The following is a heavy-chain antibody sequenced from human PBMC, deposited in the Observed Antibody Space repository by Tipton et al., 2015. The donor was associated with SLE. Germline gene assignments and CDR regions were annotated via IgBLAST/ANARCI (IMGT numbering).Heavy chain of an antibody. V-gene: IGHV4-34*01. J-gene: IGHJ6*02. D-gene: IGHD6-19*01. CDR1: GGSFSGYY. CDR3: ARRWLVLYYYYGMDV. CDR2: INHSGST. Sequence: TLSLTCAVYGGSFSGYYWSWIRQPPGKGLEWIGEINHSGSTNCNPSLKSRVTISVDTSKNQFSLKLSSVTAADTAVYYCARRWLVLYYYYGMDVWGQGTTVTVSS.